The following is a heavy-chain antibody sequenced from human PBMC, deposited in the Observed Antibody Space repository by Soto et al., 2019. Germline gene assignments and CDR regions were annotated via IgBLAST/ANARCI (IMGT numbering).Heavy chain of an antibody. Sequence: ASVKVSCKASGYTFTSYGISWVRQAPGQGLEWMGWISAYNGNTNYAQKLQGRVTMTTDTSTSTAYMELRSLRSDDTAVYYCARDLIVVVPAAMGPGDYWGQGTLVTVSS. CDR2: ISAYNGNT. CDR3: ARDLIVVVPAAMGPGDY. D-gene: IGHD2-2*01. J-gene: IGHJ4*02. CDR1: GYTFTSYG. V-gene: IGHV1-18*01.